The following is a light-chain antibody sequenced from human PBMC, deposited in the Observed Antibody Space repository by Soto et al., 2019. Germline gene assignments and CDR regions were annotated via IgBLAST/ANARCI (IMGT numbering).Light chain of an antibody. CDR1: QSVLYSSNNKNY. V-gene: IGKV4-1*01. CDR3: QQYYSTPC. J-gene: IGKJ3*01. Sequence: DIVMTQSPDSLAVSLGERATINCKSSQSVLYSSNNKNYLAWYQQKPGQPPKLLIYWASTRESGVPDRFSGSGSGTDFTLTISSLQAEDVAVYYCQQYYSTPCFGAGTKVDIK. CDR2: WAS.